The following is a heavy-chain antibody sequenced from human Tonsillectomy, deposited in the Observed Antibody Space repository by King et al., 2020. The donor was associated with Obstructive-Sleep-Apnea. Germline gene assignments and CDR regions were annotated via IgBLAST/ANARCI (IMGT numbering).Heavy chain of an antibody. V-gene: IGHV3-7*01. J-gene: IGHJ4*02. CDR1: GFTFSSYW. Sequence: VQLVESGGGLVQPGGSLRLSCGASGFTFSSYWMTWVRQAPGKGLEWVANINQDGSETYYVDSVKGRSTISRDNGKKSLFLQMTSLRAEDTAVYYCAREDRDYGDYGFDYWGQGTLVTVSS. CDR2: INQDGSET. CDR3: AREDRDYGDYGFDY. D-gene: IGHD4-17*01.